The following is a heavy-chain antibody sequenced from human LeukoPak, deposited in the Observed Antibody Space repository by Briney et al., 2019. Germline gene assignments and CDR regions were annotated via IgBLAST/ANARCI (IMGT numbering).Heavy chain of an antibody. CDR2: IYPGDSDT. CDR1: GYSFTSYW. J-gene: IGHJ4*02. CDR3: ARRTPYGVDPYYFDF. Sequence: GESLKISCKGSGYSFTSYWIGWVRQMPGKGLEWMGIIYPGDSDTRYSPSFQGQVTISADKSISTAYLQWSSLKASDTAIYYCARRTPYGVDPYYFDFWGQGTLVTVSS. D-gene: IGHD4-17*01. V-gene: IGHV5-51*01.